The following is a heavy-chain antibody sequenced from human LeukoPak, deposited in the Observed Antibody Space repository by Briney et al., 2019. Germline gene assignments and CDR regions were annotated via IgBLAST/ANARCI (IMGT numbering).Heavy chain of an antibody. J-gene: IGHJ4*02. CDR1: GGTFSSFA. Sequence: SVKVSCKASGGTFSSFAISWVRQAPGQGLEWMGRIIPIFGIANYAQKFQGRVTITADKSTSTAYMELSSLRSEDTAVYYCARAPDTDYFDYWGQGTLVTVSS. CDR2: IIPIFGIA. CDR3: ARAPDTDYFDY. V-gene: IGHV1-69*04.